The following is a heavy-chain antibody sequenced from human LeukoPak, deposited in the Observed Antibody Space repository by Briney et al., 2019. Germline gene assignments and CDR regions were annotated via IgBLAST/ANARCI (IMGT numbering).Heavy chain of an antibody. CDR2: ISYDGSNK. CDR3: AARDDDY. CDR1: GFTFSSYG. Sequence: GGSLRLSCAASGFTFSSYGMHWVRQAPGKGLEWVAVISYDGSNKYYADSVEGRFTISRDNSKNTLYLQMNSLRAEDTAVYYCAARDDDYWGQGTLVTVSS. J-gene: IGHJ4*02. V-gene: IGHV3-30*03. D-gene: IGHD2-21*02.